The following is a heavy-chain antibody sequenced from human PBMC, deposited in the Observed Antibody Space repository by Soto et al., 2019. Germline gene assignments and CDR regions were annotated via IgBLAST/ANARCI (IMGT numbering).Heavy chain of an antibody. CDR1: GFTFDDYA. D-gene: IGHD6-13*01. V-gene: IGHV3-9*01. CDR2: ISWNSGSI. Sequence: GGSLRLSCAASGFTFDDYAMHWVRQAPGKGLEWVSGISWNSGSIGYADSVKGRFTISRDNAKNSLYLQMNSLRAEDTALYYCAKDKYRQLDAFDIWGQGTMVTVSS. CDR3: AKDKYRQLDAFDI. J-gene: IGHJ3*02.